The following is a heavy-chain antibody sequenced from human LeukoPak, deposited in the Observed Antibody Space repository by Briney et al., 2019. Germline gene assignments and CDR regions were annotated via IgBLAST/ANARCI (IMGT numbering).Heavy chain of an antibody. CDR1: GGSITSYH. D-gene: IGHD3-22*01. V-gene: IGHV4-59*01. J-gene: IGHJ4*02. Sequence: PSETLSLTCTVSGGSITSYHWSWIRQPPGKGLEWLGYIYYIGSTNYNPSLKSRVTISVDTSKNQFSLKLSSVTAADTAVYYCARLGGYSYYYDSSGYRLGEFDYWGQGTLVTVSS. CDR2: IYYIGST. CDR3: ARLGGYSYYYDSSGYRLGEFDY.